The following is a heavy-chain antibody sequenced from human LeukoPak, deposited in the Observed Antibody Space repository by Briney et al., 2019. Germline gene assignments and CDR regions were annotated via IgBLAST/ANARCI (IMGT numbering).Heavy chain of an antibody. CDR2: IYTSGST. J-gene: IGHJ4*02. Sequence: SQTLSLTCTVSGGSISSGSYYWSWIRQPAGKGLEWIGRIYTSGSTNYNPSLKSRVTISVDTSKNQFSLKLSSVPAADTAVYYCARVLGAYYDSSGPFDYWGQGTLVTVSS. D-gene: IGHD3-22*01. CDR1: GGSISSGSYY. CDR3: ARVLGAYYDSSGPFDY. V-gene: IGHV4-61*02.